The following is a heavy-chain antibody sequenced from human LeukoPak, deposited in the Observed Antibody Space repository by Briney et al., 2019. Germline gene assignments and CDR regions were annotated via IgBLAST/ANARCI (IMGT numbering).Heavy chain of an antibody. CDR3: ARDLAGPPQEAFDI. CDR2: IKKDGSER. J-gene: IGHJ3*02. Sequence: GGSLRLSCAASGLTFSSYWMNWVRQAPGKGLEWVANIKKDGSERYYVDSVKGRFTISRDNTKKSLYLQMNTLIAEDTAVYYCARDLAGPPQEAFDIWGQGTMVTVSS. CDR1: GLTFSSYW. V-gene: IGHV3-7*01.